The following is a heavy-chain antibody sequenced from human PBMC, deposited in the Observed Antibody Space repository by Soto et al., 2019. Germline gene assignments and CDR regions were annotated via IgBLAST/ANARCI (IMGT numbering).Heavy chain of an antibody. J-gene: IGHJ4*02. D-gene: IGHD5-18*01. Sequence: QVRLQESGPGLLKPSETLSLTCTVSGGSINTFYWSWVRQPAGKGLEWIGRIFSIGSTSFNPSLESRVAMSVATSKNHFSLTLSSVTAADMAVYYCAREGSYSEYNFAHGIQLWSFDFWGQGALVTVSS. CDR1: GGSINTFY. V-gene: IGHV4-4*07. CDR3: AREGSYSEYNFAHGIQLWSFDF. CDR2: IFSIGST.